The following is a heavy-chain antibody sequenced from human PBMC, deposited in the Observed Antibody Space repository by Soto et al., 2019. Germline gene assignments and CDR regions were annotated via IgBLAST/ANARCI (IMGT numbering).Heavy chain of an antibody. CDR1: GFTFSSYG. J-gene: IGHJ6*02. CDR3: ARERRVLLWFGELLYPPYYYYGMDV. D-gene: IGHD3-10*01. CDR2: IWYDGSNK. Sequence: GGSLRLSCAASGFTFSSYGMHWVRQAPGKXLEWVAVIWYDGSNKYYADSVKGRFTISRDNSKNTLYLQMNSLRAEDTAVYYCARERRVLLWFGELLYPPYYYYGMDVWGQGSTVTVSS. V-gene: IGHV3-33*01.